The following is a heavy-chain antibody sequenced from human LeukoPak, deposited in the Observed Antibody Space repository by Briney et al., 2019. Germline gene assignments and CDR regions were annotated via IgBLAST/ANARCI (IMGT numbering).Heavy chain of an antibody. CDR3: ARVGPYDSGSYYNINPYYYCMDV. CDR2: ISGYNGNT. V-gene: IGHV1-18*01. J-gene: IGHJ6*03. CDR1: GYSFANYS. D-gene: IGHD3-10*01. Sequence: ASVKVSCKASGYSFANYSISWVRQAPGQGLEWMGWISGYNGNTNYAQNLQDRVTMTTDTSTSTAYMELRSPRSDDTAVYYCARVGPYDSGSYYNINPYYYCMDVWGKGTTVTVSS.